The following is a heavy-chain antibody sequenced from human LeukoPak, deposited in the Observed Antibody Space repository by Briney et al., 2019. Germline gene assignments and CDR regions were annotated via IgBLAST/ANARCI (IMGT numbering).Heavy chain of an antibody. J-gene: IGHJ4*02. CDR3: ARTMVVNIRPEDYFDY. V-gene: IGHV3-53*01. CDR2: IYAGGNT. Sequence: GGSLRLSCAASGFTVSSNYMSWVRQAPGKGLEWVSVIYAGGNTYYADSVKGRFTISRDNSKNTLYLQMDNLRGEGTAVYFCARTMVVNIRPEDYFDYWGEGGLVTVSS. D-gene: IGHD4-23*01. CDR1: GFTVSSNY.